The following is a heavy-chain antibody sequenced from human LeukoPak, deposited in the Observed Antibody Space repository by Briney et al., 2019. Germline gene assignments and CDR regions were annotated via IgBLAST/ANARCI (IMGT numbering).Heavy chain of an antibody. CDR1: GYTFTGYY. D-gene: IGHD6-19*01. CDR2: INPNSGGT. Sequence: GASVKVSCRASGYTFTGYYMHWVRQAPGQGLEWMGWINPNSGGTNYAQKFQGRVTMTRDTSISTAYMELSRLRSDDTAVYYCARDYSSGWYYPPFDYWGQGTLVTVSS. CDR3: ARDYSSGWYYPPFDY. J-gene: IGHJ4*02. V-gene: IGHV1-2*02.